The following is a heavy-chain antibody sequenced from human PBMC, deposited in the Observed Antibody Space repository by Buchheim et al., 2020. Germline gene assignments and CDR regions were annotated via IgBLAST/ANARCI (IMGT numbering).Heavy chain of an antibody. J-gene: IGHJ4*02. V-gene: IGHV3-7*01. Sequence: EVQLVESGGGLVQPGGSLRLSCAASGFSFSTKWMSWVRQAPGRGLEWVANIAPDGTEKYYVDSVKGSFTISRDNTEGSPYLQMSGLRFEDTAVYYCARDEIWGQGTL. CDR2: IAPDGTEK. CDR3: ARDEI. CDR1: GFSFSTKW.